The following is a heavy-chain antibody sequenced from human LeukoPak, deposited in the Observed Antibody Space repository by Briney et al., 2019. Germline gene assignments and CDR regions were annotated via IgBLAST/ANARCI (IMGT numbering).Heavy chain of an antibody. CDR2: ISPHSSIT. J-gene: IGHJ4*02. D-gene: IGHD5-12*01. V-gene: IGHV1-2*02. CDR3: VREIYRLDY. Sequence: RASVKVSCKASGYTFNAYFLHWVRQAPGQGLEWMGWISPHSSITNYAQNFQGRVTMTGDTSISTVYLELSGLRSEDTAVYYCVREIYRLDYWGQGTLVIVSS. CDR1: GYTFNAYF.